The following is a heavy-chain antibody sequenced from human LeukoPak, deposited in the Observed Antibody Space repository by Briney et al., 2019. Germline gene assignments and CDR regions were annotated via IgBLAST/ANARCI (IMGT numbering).Heavy chain of an antibody. J-gene: IGHJ4*02. CDR1: GFTFSRNT. CDR3: ARSRGYSDEGMEIDY. Sequence: GGSLRLSCAASGFTFSRNTMNWVRQASGKGLXXXXXISSQSSYIYYXXXVKGRFTISRDNARNSLYLQMNSLRAEDTAVYYCARSRGYSDEGMEIDYWGQGTLVTVSS. D-gene: IGHD5-18*01. V-gene: IGHV3-21*01. CDR2: ISSQSSYI.